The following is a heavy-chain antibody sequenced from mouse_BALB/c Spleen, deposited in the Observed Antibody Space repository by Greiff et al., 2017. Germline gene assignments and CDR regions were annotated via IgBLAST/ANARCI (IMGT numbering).Heavy chain of an antibody. Sequence: DVMLVESGGGLVKPGGSLKLSCAASGFTFSDYYMYWVRQTPEKRLEWVATISDGGSYTYYPDSVKGRFTISRDNAKNNLYLQMSSLKSEDTAMYYCARGGWLRRGDYYAMDYWGQGTSVTVSS. V-gene: IGHV5-4*02. CDR1: GFTFSDYY. D-gene: IGHD2-2*01. J-gene: IGHJ4*01. CDR2: ISDGGSYT. CDR3: ARGGWLRRGDYYAMDY.